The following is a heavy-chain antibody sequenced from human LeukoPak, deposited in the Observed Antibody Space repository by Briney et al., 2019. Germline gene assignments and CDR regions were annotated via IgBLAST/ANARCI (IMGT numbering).Heavy chain of an antibody. D-gene: IGHD5-18*01. CDR3: AREFTVDTAMVH. CDR1: GFTFSSYS. Sequence: PGGSLRLSCAASGFTFSSYSMNWARQAPGKGLEWVSSISSSSSYIYYADSVKGRFTISRDNAKNSLYLQMNSLRAEDTAVYYCAREFTVDTAMVHWGQGTLVTVSS. CDR2: ISSSSSYI. V-gene: IGHV3-21*01. J-gene: IGHJ4*02.